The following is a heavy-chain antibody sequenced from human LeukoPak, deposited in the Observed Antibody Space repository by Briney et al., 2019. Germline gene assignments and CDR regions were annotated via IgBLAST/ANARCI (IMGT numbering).Heavy chain of an antibody. V-gene: IGHV3-30*02. CDR1: GFTFSSYG. J-gene: IGHJ1*01. CDR2: IRYDGSNK. D-gene: IGHD2-2*01. Sequence: GGSLRLSCAASGFTFSSYGMHWVRQAPGKGLEWVAFIRYDGSNKYYADSVKGRFAISRDNSKNTLYLQMNSLRAEDTAVYYCATYSSSNGREFQYWGQGTLVTVSS. CDR3: ATYSSSNGREFQY.